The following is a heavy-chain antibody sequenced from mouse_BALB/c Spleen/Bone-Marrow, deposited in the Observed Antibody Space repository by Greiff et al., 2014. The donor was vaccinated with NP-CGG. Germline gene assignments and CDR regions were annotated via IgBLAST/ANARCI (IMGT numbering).Heavy chain of an antibody. CDR1: GFSLTSYG. CDR3: ARITTATGAMDY. Sequence: VQLQQSGPSLVAPSQSLSITCTVSGFSLTSYGVHSVRQPPGKGLEWLRVIWADGSTNYNSALMSRLSIRKDNSKSQVFLKMNSLQTDDTAMYYCARITTATGAMDYWGQGTSVTASS. D-gene: IGHD1-2*01. CDR2: IWADGST. J-gene: IGHJ4*01. V-gene: IGHV2-9*02.